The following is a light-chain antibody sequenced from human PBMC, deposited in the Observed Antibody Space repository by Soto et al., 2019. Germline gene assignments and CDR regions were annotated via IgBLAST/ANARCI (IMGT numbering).Light chain of an antibody. CDR1: QSISSS. Sequence: DIQMTQSPSSLSASVGDRVTITCRASQSISSSLNWYQQKPGKAPKLLIYAASTLQGGGPSRFSGRGSGTDFTLTISSLQPEDFATYYCQHSYTAPFTFGPGTKVDIK. CDR2: AAS. J-gene: IGKJ3*01. V-gene: IGKV1-39*01. CDR3: QHSYTAPFT.